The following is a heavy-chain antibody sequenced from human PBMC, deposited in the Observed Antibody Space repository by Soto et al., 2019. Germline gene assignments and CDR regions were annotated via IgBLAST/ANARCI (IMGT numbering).Heavy chain of an antibody. CDR1: GLTLSSYG. V-gene: IGHV3-33*01. CDR2: IWYDGSNK. D-gene: IGHD1-1*01. CDR3: ARDQLAPLADQTSYYYYGMDV. J-gene: IGHJ6*02. Sequence: GSLGLSCALAGLTLSSYGIHWVRQAPGKGLEWVAVIWYDGSNKYYADSVKGRFTISRDNSKNTLYLQMNSLRAEDTAVYYCARDQLAPLADQTSYYYYGMDVWGQGTTVTVSS.